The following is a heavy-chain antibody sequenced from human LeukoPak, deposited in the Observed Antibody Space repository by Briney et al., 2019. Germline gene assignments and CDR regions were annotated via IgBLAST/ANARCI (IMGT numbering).Heavy chain of an antibody. Sequence: PSETLSLTCAVYGGSFSGYYWSWIRQPPGKGLEWTGEINHSGSTNYNPSLKSRVTISVDTSKNQFSLKLSSVTAANTAVYYCARGVAVPRRREYSQHWGQGTLVTVSS. CDR3: ARGVAVPRRREYSQH. CDR1: GGSFSGYY. D-gene: IGHD3-22*01. J-gene: IGHJ1*01. CDR2: INHSGST. V-gene: IGHV4-34*01.